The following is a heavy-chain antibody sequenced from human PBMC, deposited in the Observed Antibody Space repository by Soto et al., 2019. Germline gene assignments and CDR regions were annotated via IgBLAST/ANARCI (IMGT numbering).Heavy chain of an antibody. CDR2: ISYDGSNK. J-gene: IGHJ6*02. V-gene: IGHV3-30-3*01. CDR3: ARDLYSSGWYRGYYYYGMDV. Sequence: GGSLRLSCAASGFTFSSYAMHWVRQAPGKGLEWVAVISYDGSNKYYADSVKGRFTISRDNSKNTLYLQMNSLRAEDTAVYYCARDLYSSGWYRGYYYYGMDVWGQGTTVTVSS. CDR1: GFTFSSYA. D-gene: IGHD6-19*01.